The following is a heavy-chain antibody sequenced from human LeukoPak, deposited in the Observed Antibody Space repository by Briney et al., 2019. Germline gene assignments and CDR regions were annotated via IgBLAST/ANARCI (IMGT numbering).Heavy chain of an antibody. D-gene: IGHD5-18*01. CDR2: IYSSGST. V-gene: IGHV4-59*08. CDR3: ARHVGIHLWSLYFDY. CDR1: GGSISSYY. J-gene: IGHJ4*02. Sequence: PSETLSLTCIVSGGSISSYYWSWIRQPPGKGLEWIGYIYSSGSTDYNPSLKSRATISLDSSNHQFSLKLTSVTAADTAVYYCARHVGIHLWSLYFDYWGQGSLVTVSS.